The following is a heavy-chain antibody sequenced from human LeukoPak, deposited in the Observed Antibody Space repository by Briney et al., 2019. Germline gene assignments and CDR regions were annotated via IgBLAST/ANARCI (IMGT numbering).Heavy chain of an antibody. CDR2: INPNSGGT. Sequence: ASVKVSCKASGYTFTGYYMHWVRQAPGQGLEWMGWINPNSGGTNYAQKFQGRVNMTRDTSISTAYMELSRLRSDDTAVYYCARQSDSSGWYRDTESFDYWGQGTLVTVSS. J-gene: IGHJ4*02. V-gene: IGHV1-2*02. CDR3: ARQSDSSGWYRDTESFDY. CDR1: GYTFTGYY. D-gene: IGHD6-19*01.